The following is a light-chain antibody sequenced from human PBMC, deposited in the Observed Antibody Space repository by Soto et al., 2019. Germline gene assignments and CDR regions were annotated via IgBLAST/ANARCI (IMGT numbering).Light chain of an antibody. V-gene: IGKV3-20*01. Sequence: EIVLTQSPGTLSLSPGERATLSCRASQSINSRYLAWYQQKPGQAPRLLIYGTSSRATGIPDRFSGSGSGTDFTLTLSRLEPDDFAVYYCQQFGSSPGFTFGPGTKVDIK. J-gene: IGKJ3*01. CDR1: QSINSRY. CDR2: GTS. CDR3: QQFGSSPGFT.